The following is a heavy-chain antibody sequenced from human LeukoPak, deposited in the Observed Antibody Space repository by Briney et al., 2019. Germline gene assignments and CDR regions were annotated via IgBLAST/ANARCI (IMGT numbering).Heavy chain of an antibody. J-gene: IGHJ4*02. D-gene: IGHD3-9*01. CDR2: ISGSGGST. Sequence: PGGSLRLSCAASGFTLSSYAMSWVRQAPGKGLEWVSAISGSGGSTYYADSVKGRFTISRDNSKNTLYLQMNSLRAEDTAVYYCAKSAFHYDILTGYYSYFDYWGQGTLVTVSS. V-gene: IGHV3-23*01. CDR3: AKSAFHYDILTGYYSYFDY. CDR1: GFTLSSYA.